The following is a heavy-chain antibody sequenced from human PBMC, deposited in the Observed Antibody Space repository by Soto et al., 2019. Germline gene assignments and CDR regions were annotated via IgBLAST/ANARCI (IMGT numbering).Heavy chain of an antibody. D-gene: IGHD3-10*01. Sequence: QVQLVQSGAEVKKPGASVKVSCKASGYTFTSYAMHWVRQAPGQRLEWMGWINAGNGNTKYSQKFQGRVTITRDTPGSTAYRERGSWRSKATAGNYGAGDRRMFRGVTPFAYWGKGTLVTASS. CDR3: AGDRRMFRGVTPFAY. V-gene: IGHV1-3*01. CDR1: GYTFTSYA. CDR2: INAGNGNT. J-gene: IGHJ4*02.